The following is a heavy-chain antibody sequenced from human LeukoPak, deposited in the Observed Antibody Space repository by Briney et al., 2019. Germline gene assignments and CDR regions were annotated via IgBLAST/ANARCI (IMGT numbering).Heavy chain of an antibody. V-gene: IGHV4-59*01. CDR1: GGSISSYY. CDR3: ARWYYYYMDV. Sequence: TSETLSLTCTVSGGSISSYYWSWIRQPPGKGLEWIGYIYYSGSTNYNPSLKSQVTISVDTSKNQFSLKLSSVTAADTAVYYCARWYYYYMDVWGKGTTVTVSS. J-gene: IGHJ6*03. CDR2: IYYSGST.